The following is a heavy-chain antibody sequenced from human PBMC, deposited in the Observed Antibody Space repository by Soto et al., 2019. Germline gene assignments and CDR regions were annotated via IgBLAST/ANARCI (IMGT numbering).Heavy chain of an antibody. V-gene: IGHV1-69*13. CDR1: GGTFSSSA. CDR3: ARGDRRDGYAFDY. J-gene: IGHJ4*02. Sequence: ASVKVSCKASGGTFSSSAISWVRRAPGQGLEWMGGIIPIFGTANYAQKFQGRVTITADESTSTAYMELSSLRSEDTAVYYCARGDRRDGYAFDYWGQGTLVTVSS. D-gene: IGHD5-12*01. CDR2: IIPIFGTA.